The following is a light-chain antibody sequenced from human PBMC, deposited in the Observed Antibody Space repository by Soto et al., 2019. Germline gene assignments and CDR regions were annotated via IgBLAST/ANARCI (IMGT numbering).Light chain of an antibody. CDR3: SSFTLPPYV. CDR2: DVT. CDR1: SSDVGNNNY. J-gene: IGLJ1*01. V-gene: IGLV2-14*03. Sequence: QSGLTQPASGSGSPGQSITISCTGTSSDVGNNNYVSWYQHNPGRAPKVMICDVTNRPSGVSNRSSGSKSGNTASLTISGLQAEDEADYYCSSFTLPPYVTGIATTATVL.